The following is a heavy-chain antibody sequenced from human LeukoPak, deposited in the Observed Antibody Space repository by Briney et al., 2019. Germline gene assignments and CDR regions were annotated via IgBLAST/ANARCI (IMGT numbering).Heavy chain of an antibody. V-gene: IGHV3-23*01. CDR3: ARDPIAAATKY. CDR1: GFTFSSYA. D-gene: IGHD6-13*01. CDR2: ISGSGGST. Sequence: GGSLRLSCAASGFTFSSYAMSWVRQAPGKGLEWVSAISGSGGSTYYANSVKGRFTISRDNAKNSLYLQMNSLRAEDTAVYYCARDPIAAATKYWGQGTLVTVSS. J-gene: IGHJ4*02.